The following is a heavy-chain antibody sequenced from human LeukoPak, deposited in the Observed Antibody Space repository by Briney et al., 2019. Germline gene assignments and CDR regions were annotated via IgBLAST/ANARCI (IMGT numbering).Heavy chain of an antibody. CDR1: GFTVSSNY. CDR3: ARDQIAAAGIFGY. Sequence: QPGGSLRLSCAASGFTVSSNYMSWVRQAPGKGLEWVSVIYSGGSTYYADSVKGRFTISRDNSKNTLYLQMNSLRAEDTAVYYCARDQIAAAGIFGYWGQGTLVTVSS. J-gene: IGHJ4*02. V-gene: IGHV3-53*01. D-gene: IGHD6-13*01. CDR2: IYSGGST.